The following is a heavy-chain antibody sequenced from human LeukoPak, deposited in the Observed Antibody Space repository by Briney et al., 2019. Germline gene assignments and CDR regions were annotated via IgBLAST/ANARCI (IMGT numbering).Heavy chain of an antibody. CDR1: SGSISSSTYY. CDR2: IYYSGST. V-gene: IGHV4-39*01. CDR3: ARAYCSSASCAKLGYFDY. J-gene: IGHJ4*02. D-gene: IGHD2-2*01. Sequence: SETLSLTCTVSSGSISSSTYYWRWIRQPPGKGPEWIGTIYYSGSTYYNASLKSRVTISVDTSRNQFSLKLSSVTAADTAVYYCARAYCSSASCAKLGYFDYWGQGTLVTVSS.